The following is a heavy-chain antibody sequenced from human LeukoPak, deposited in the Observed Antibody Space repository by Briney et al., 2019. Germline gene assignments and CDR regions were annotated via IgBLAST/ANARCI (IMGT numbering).Heavy chain of an antibody. CDR1: GFTFSSYA. J-gene: IGHJ4*02. D-gene: IGHD5-18*01. CDR2: ISWNSGSI. CDR3: AKAGRNTAMVTSYFDY. Sequence: GGSLRLSCAASGFTFSSYAMSWVRQAPGKGLEWVSGISWNSGSIGYADSVKGRFTISRDNAKNSLYLQMNSLRAEDTALYHCAKAGRNTAMVTSYFDYWGQGTLVTVSS. V-gene: IGHV3-9*01.